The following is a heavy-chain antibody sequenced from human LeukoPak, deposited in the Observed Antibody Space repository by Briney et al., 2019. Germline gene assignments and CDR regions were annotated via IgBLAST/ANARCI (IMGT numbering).Heavy chain of an antibody. CDR1: GFTFSNAW. CDR2: IKSKTDGGTT. Sequence: GGSLRLSCAASGFTFSNAWMSWVRQAPGKGLEWVGRIKSKTDGGTTDYAAPVKGRFTISRDDSKNTLYLQMNSLRAEDTAVYYCARDSDWGTPVEPYYFDYWGQGTLVTVSS. J-gene: IGHJ4*02. V-gene: IGHV3-15*01. D-gene: IGHD3-16*01. CDR3: ARDSDWGTPVEPYYFDY.